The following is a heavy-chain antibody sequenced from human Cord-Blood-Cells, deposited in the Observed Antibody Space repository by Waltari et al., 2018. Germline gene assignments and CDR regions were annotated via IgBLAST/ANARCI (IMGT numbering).Heavy chain of an antibody. CDR2: IIPILGIG. CDR1: GGTFSSYA. CDR3: ARTKGGYDILTGYSYYYYYYMDV. J-gene: IGHJ6*03. Sequence: QVQLVQSGAEVKKPGSSVKVSCKASGGTFSSYAISWVRQAPGQGLEWMGGIIPILGIGNYAQKFQGRVTITADKATSTAYMELSSLRSEDTAVYYCARTKGGYDILTGYSYYYYYYMDVWGKGTTVTVSS. V-gene: IGHV1-69*10. D-gene: IGHD3-9*01.